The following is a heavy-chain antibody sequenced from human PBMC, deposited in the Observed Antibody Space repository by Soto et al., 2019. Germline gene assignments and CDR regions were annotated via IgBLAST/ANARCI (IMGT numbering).Heavy chain of an antibody. Sequence: ASVKVSCKASGYTFTHYYIHWVRQAPGQGLEWMGIINPNGGITTYAQKFRAGFSMTRDTSTSTVYLELSSLRSEDSAVYYCATSVNSAMAFDYWGQGTLVTVSS. D-gene: IGHD5-18*01. V-gene: IGHV1-46*01. CDR3: ATSVNSAMAFDY. J-gene: IGHJ4*02. CDR2: INPNGGIT. CDR1: GYTFTHYY.